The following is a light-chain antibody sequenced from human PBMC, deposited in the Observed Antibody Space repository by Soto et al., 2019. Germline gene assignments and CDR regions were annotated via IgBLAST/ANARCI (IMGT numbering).Light chain of an antibody. Sequence: EIVLTQSPGTLSLSPGERATLSCRASQSVTSSYLAWYQQKPGQAPRLLIYGASSRATGIPDRFSGSGSGTDFTLTISRLEPEDFAVYYCHQYVGSPLTFGGGTNVEIK. CDR1: QSVTSSY. CDR2: GAS. V-gene: IGKV3-20*01. J-gene: IGKJ4*01. CDR3: HQYVGSPLT.